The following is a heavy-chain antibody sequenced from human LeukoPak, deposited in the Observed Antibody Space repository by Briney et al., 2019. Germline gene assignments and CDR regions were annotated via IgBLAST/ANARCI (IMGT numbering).Heavy chain of an antibody. J-gene: IGHJ4*02. CDR3: ARLRRDHEYFDY. Sequence: GESLKISCQGSGYRFTSYWIGWVRQMPGKGLEWMGIIYPGDSDTRYSPPFRGQVTTSADKSINTAYLQWSSLKASDTAMYYCARLRRDHEYFDYWGQGTLVTVSS. CDR2: IYPGDSDT. V-gene: IGHV5-51*01. CDR1: GYRFTSYW.